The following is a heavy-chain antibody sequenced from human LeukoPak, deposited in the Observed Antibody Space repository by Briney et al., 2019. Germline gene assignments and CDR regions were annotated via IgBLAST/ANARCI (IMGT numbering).Heavy chain of an antibody. D-gene: IGHD6-6*01. V-gene: IGHV3-30*02. Sequence: GGSLRLSSAASGFTISSYGMHWVRQAPGKGLEWVAFIRYDGSNKYYADSVKGRFTISGDNSKNTLYLQMNSLRAEDTAVYYCAKDPRRVAARPRWFDPWGQGTLVTVSS. CDR3: AKDPRRVAARPRWFDP. CDR1: GFTISSYG. J-gene: IGHJ5*02. CDR2: IRYDGSNK.